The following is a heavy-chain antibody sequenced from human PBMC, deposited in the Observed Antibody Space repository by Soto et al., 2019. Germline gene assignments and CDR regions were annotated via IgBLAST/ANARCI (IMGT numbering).Heavy chain of an antibody. D-gene: IGHD2-15*01. J-gene: IGHJ3*02. V-gene: IGHV3-74*01. CDR2: TNTDGSST. CDR1: GLTFSNYW. Sequence: EVQLVESGGDLVQPGGSLRLSCVASGLTFSNYWMHWVRQAPGKGLMWVSRTNTDGSSTNYADSVKGRFTMSRDNAKNTLYLQMTRLRAEDTAIYYCARGYCSGGNCYSEFAFDIWGQGTMVTVSS. CDR3: ARGYCSGGNCYSEFAFDI.